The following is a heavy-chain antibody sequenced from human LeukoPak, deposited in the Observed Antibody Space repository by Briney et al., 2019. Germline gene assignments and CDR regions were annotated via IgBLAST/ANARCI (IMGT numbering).Heavy chain of an antibody. CDR3: ARDLRYDFWSGYLDRGYYYYYGMDV. Sequence: SETLSLTCTVSGGSISSYYWSWIRQPAGKGLEWIGRIYTSGSTNYNPSLKSRVTMSVDTSKNQFSLKLSSVTAADTAVYYCARDLRYDFWSGYLDRGYYYYYGMDVWGQGTTVTVSS. D-gene: IGHD3-3*01. CDR2: IYTSGST. J-gene: IGHJ6*02. CDR1: GGSISSYY. V-gene: IGHV4-4*07.